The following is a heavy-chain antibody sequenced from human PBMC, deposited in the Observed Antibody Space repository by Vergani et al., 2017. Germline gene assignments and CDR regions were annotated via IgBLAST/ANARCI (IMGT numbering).Heavy chain of an antibody. CDR2: INHSGST. V-gene: IGHV4-34*01. J-gene: IGHJ6*03. Sequence: QVQLQQWGAGLLKPSETLSLTCAVYGGSFSGYYWSWIRQPPGKGLEWIGEINHSGSTNYNPSLKSRVTISVDTSKNQFSLKLSSVTAADTAVYYCARKYRGVMVVPALYYYYYMDVWGKGTTVTVSS. D-gene: IGHD3-10*01. CDR3: ARKYRGVMVVPALYYYYYMDV. CDR1: GGSFSGYY.